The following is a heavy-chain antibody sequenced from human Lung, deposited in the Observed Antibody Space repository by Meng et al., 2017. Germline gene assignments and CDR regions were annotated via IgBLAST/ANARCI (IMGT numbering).Heavy chain of an antibody. CDR3: ARDLAWVLFDY. J-gene: IGHJ4*02. CDR1: GFNFGDYI. D-gene: IGHD3-3*01. V-gene: IGHV3-74*01. Sequence: QLVGFGGGLVQPGGSLRLSCGVSGFNFGDYIRHWVRQSPGKGLEWISRIVSDGGITTYADSVKGRFTVSRDNAKNTLYLQMNSLGADDTAVYYCARDLAWVLFDYWGQGALVTVSS. CDR2: IVSDGGIT.